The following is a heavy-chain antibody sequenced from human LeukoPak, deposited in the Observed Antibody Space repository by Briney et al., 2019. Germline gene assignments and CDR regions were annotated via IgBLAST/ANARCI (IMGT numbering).Heavy chain of an antibody. CDR1: GGSISSYY. Sequence: SETLSLTCTVSGGSISSYYWSWIRKPPGKGLGWIGYIYYSGSTNYNPSLKSRVTISVDKSKNQFSLKLSSVTAADTAVYYCARVYDSLYYFDYWGQGTLVTVSS. D-gene: IGHD3-9*01. CDR3: ARVYDSLYYFDY. CDR2: IYYSGST. V-gene: IGHV4-59*12. J-gene: IGHJ4*02.